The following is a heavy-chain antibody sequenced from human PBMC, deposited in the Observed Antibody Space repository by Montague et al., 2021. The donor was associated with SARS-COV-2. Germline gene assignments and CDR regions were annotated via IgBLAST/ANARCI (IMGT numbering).Heavy chain of an antibody. Sequence: SLRLSCAASGFTVSSTYMNWVRQAPGKGLEWVSVIYRGGSTYYADSVEGRFTISRDNSKNTLYLQMNSLRAEDTAVYYCARDAEGIEVRRSDDIDIWGQGTMVTVSS. CDR2: IYRGGST. V-gene: IGHV3-53*01. D-gene: IGHD6-19*01. CDR3: ARDAEGIEVRRSDDIDI. CDR1: GFTVSSTY. J-gene: IGHJ3*02.